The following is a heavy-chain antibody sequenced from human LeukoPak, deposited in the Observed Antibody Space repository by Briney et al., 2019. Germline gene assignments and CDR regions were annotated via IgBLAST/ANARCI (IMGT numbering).Heavy chain of an antibody. CDR1: GYTFTSYG. D-gene: IGHD5-18*01. V-gene: IGHV1-18*01. CDR3: ARGQRGYSYGYWFDP. J-gene: IGHJ5*02. Sequence: ASVKVSCKASGYTFTSYGISWVRQAPGQGLEWMGWISAYNGNTNYAQKLQGRVTMTTDTSTSTAYMELRSLRSDDTAVYYCARGQRGYSYGYWFDPWGQGTLVTVSS. CDR2: ISAYNGNT.